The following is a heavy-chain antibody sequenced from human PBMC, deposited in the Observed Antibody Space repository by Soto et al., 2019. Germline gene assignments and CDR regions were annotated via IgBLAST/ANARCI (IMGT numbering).Heavy chain of an antibody. V-gene: IGHV1-3*01. Sequence: ASVKVSCKASGYTFTSYAMHWVRQAPGQRLEWMGWINAGNGNTKYSQKFQGRVTITRDTSASTAYMELSSLRSEDTAVYYCAREVRVVPAASRYFQHWGQGTLVTVSS. J-gene: IGHJ1*01. D-gene: IGHD2-2*01. CDR3: AREVRVVPAASRYFQH. CDR2: INAGNGNT. CDR1: GYTFTSYA.